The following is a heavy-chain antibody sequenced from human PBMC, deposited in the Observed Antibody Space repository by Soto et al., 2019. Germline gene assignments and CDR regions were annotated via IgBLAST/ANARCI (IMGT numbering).Heavy chain of an antibody. D-gene: IGHD2-2*01. CDR3: ATSTGCSSTSCLPQTPYYYYYGMDV. CDR1: GGNSNSYS. J-gene: IGHJ6*02. Sequence: QVRLVQSGAEVKKPGSSVKLSCKVSGGNSNSYSIAWVRQAPGQGLQWLGTIVPLSGTPNHAHKFQGRVTITADTSTNTAYLELSSLRYEDTAIYYCATSTGCSSTSCLPQTPYYYYYGMDVWGQGTTVTVSS. CDR2: IVPLSGTP. V-gene: IGHV1-69*06.